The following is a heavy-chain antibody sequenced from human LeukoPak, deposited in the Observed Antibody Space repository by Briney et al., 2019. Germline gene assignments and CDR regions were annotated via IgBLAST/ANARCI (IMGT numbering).Heavy chain of an antibody. J-gene: IGHJ6*02. Sequence: PSETLSLTCAVYGGSFSGYYWSWIRQPPGKGLEWIGEINHSGSTNYNPSLKSRVTISVDTSKNQFSLKLSSVTAADTAVYYCARERTYSSGWYLNYYGMDVWGQGTTVTVSS. V-gene: IGHV4-34*01. D-gene: IGHD6-19*01. CDR3: ARERTYSSGWYLNYYGMDV. CDR2: INHSGST. CDR1: GGSFSGYY.